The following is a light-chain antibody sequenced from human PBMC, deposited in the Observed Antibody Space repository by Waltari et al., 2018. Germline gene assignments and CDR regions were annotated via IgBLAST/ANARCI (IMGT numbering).Light chain of an antibody. J-gene: IGLJ1*01. Sequence: QYALTQPASVSGSPGPSTTISCTATSSAGGGYNYVSWYQQHPGKAPKLMIYEVSNRPSGVSNRFSGSKSGNTASLTISGLQAEDEADYYCSSYTSSSTLVFGTGTKVTVL. V-gene: IGLV2-14*01. CDR2: EVS. CDR3: SSYTSSSTLV. CDR1: SSAGGGYNY.